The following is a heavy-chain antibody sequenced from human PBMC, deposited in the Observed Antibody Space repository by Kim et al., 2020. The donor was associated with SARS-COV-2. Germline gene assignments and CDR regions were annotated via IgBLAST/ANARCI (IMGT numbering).Heavy chain of an antibody. Sequence: KSYVDSVKGRFTMSSDNAKNSLYLQMSSLRTEDTAIYYCAALDTAHVPGGIWGQGTLVSVSS. D-gene: IGHD3-10*02. V-gene: IGHV3-7*01. CDR2: K. CDR3: AALDTAHVPGGI. J-gene: IGHJ4*02.